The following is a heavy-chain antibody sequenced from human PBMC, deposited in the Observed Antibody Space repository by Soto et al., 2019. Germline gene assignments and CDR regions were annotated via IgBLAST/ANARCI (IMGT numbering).Heavy chain of an antibody. Sequence: QVQLVESGGGVVQPGRSLRLSCAASGFSFGFPFTSYGMHWVRQAPGKGLEWVALISYDGSNKHYADSVKGRFTISRDNSENTLYLQMNSLRDEDTAVYYCAKRADVTYYGLDVWGQGTTVTVSS. V-gene: IGHV3-30*18. CDR1: GFSFGFPFTSYG. CDR3: AKRADVTYYGLDV. CDR2: ISYDGSNK. J-gene: IGHJ6*02.